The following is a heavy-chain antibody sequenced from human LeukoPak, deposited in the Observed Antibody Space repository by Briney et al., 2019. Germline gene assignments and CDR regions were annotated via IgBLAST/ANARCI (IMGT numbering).Heavy chain of an antibody. CDR1: GGSISSYY. CDR3: ARDHGIAAAGNWFDP. V-gene: IGHV4-4*07. J-gene: IGHJ5*02. Sequence: SETLSLTCTVSGGSISSYYWSWIRQPAGKGLEWIGRIYTSGSTNYNSSLKSRVTMSVDTSKNQFSLKLSSVTAADTAVYYCARDHGIAAAGNWFDPWGQETLVTVSS. D-gene: IGHD6-13*01. CDR2: IYTSGST.